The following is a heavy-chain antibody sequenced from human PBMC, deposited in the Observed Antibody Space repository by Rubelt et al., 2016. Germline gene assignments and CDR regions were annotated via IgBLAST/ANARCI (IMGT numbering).Heavy chain of an antibody. D-gene: IGHD1-26*01. CDR1: GGPFSGYY. J-gene: IGHJ4*02. V-gene: IGHV4-34*01. Sequence: QVQLQQWGAGLLKPSETLSLTCAVFGGPFSGYYWSWIRQPPGKGLEWIGEINHSGSTNYNPSLKSRFTISVDTSKNQVSRKLSAVTAADTAVYYCSPGTDDFDYWGRGTLVTVSS. CDR3: SPGTDDFDY. CDR2: INHSGST.